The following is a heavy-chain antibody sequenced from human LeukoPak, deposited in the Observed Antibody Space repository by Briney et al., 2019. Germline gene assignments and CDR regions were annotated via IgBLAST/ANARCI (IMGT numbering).Heavy chain of an antibody. CDR1: GGSISGYY. CDR2: IYTSGST. CDR3: AAYPRYDYVWGSYRPNVY. Sequence: SETLSLTCTVSGGSISGYYWSWIRQPAGKGLEWIGRIYTSGSTNYNPSLKSRVTMSVDTSKNQFSLKLSSVTAADTAVYYCAAYPRYDYVWGSYRPNVYWGQGTLVTVSS. J-gene: IGHJ4*02. V-gene: IGHV4-4*07. D-gene: IGHD3-16*02.